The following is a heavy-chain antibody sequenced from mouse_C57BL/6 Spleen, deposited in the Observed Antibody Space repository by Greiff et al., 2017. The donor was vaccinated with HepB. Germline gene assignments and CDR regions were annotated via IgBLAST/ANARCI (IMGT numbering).Heavy chain of an antibody. CDR2: ISDGGSYT. J-gene: IGHJ1*03. Sequence: EVQLQESGGGLVKPGGSLKLSCAASGFTFSSYAMSWVRQTPEKRLEWVATISDGGSYTYYPDNVKGRFTISRDNAKNNLYLQMSHLKSEDTAMYYCARVYGNWYFDVWGTGTTVTVSS. D-gene: IGHD2-1*01. CDR1: GFTFSSYA. V-gene: IGHV5-4*01. CDR3: ARVYGNWYFDV.